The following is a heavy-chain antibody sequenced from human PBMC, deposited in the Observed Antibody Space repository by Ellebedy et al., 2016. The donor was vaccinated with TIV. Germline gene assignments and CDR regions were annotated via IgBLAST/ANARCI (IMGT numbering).Heavy chain of an antibody. Sequence: MPSETLSLTCSVSGVSINSRAHYWSWIRQHPGKGLEWIGYIHYSGATSYNPSLKSPVSISVDTSKNPFTLKMNSVTAADTAVYYCARETAMGWYFDLWGRGALVRVSS. D-gene: IGHD5-18*01. J-gene: IGHJ2*01. CDR1: GVSINSRAHY. CDR2: IHYSGAT. V-gene: IGHV4-31*01. CDR3: ARETAMGWYFDL.